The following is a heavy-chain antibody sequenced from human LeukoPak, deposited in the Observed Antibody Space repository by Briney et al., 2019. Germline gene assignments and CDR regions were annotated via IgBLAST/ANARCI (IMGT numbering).Heavy chain of an antibody. CDR2: IKSKTDGGTT. D-gene: IGHD1-26*01. J-gene: IGHJ3*02. CDR1: GFTFSNAW. Sequence: GGSLRLSCAASGFTFSNAWMSWVRQAPGKGLEWVGRIKSKTDGGTTDYAAPVKGRFTISRDDSKNTLYLQMNSLKTEDTAVYYCTTVHSGSNLDAFDIWGQGTMVTVSS. V-gene: IGHV3-15*01. CDR3: TTVHSGSNLDAFDI.